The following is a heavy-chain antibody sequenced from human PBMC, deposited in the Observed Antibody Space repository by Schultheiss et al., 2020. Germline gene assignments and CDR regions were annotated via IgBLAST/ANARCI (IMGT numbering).Heavy chain of an antibody. V-gene: IGHV3-23*01. CDR2: ISGSGGST. CDR1: GFTFSSYS. Sequence: GGSLRLSCAASGFTFSSYSMNWVRQAPGKGLEWVSAISGSGGSTYYADSVKGRFTISRDNSKNTLFLQMNSLRAEDTAVYYCAKSKVAGWFDPWGQGTLVTVSS. J-gene: IGHJ5*02. CDR3: AKSKVAGWFDP.